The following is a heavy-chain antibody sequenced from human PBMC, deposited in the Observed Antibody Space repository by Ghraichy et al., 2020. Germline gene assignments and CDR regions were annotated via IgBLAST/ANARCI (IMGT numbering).Heavy chain of an antibody. J-gene: IGHJ3*02. D-gene: IGHD6-19*01. V-gene: IGHV3-23*01. Sequence: GSLRLSCAASGFTFSSYAMSWVRQAPGKGLEWVSAISGSGGSTYYADSVKGRFTISKDNSNNTLYLQLNSLRAEDTAVYYCAKDLSPSIAVAGDDAFDIWGQGTMVTVSS. CDR2: ISGSGGST. CDR1: GFTFSSYA. CDR3: AKDLSPSIAVAGDDAFDI.